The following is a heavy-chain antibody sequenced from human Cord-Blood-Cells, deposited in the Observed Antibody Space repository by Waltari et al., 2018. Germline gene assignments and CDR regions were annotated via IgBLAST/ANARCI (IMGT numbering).Heavy chain of an antibody. CDR1: GGPLSSFA. J-gene: IGHJ2*01. CDR3: ATNPPIYWYFDL. Sequence: QVQLVQSWAEVKTPGSSVTVSCKASGGPLSSFANSWVRQAPGQGLEGMGGIIPIFGTANYAQKFQGRVTITADESTSTAYMELSSLRSEDMAVYYCATNPPIYWYFDLWGRGTLVTVSS. CDR2: IIPIFGTA. V-gene: IGHV1-69*12.